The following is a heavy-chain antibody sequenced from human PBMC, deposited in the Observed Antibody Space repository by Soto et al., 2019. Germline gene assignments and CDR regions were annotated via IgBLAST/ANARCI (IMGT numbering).Heavy chain of an antibody. Sequence: SLRPSCPASGFTFDDYAMHWVRQAPGKGLEWVSGISWNSGSIGYADSVKGRFTISRDNAKNSLYLQMNSLRAEDTALYYCAAGYCSSTSCYSLDYWGQGTLVTVSS. V-gene: IGHV3-9*01. CDR1: GFTFDDYA. CDR3: AAGYCSSTSCYSLDY. D-gene: IGHD2-2*01. J-gene: IGHJ4*02. CDR2: ISWNSGSI.